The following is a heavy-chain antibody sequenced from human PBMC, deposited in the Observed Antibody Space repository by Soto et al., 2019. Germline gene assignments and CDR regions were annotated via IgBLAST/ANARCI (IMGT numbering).Heavy chain of an antibody. CDR1: GGSISSDF. V-gene: IGHV4-59*01. J-gene: IGHJ5*02. D-gene: IGHD3-3*01. Sequence: QVQLQESGPGLVKPSETLSLTCTVSGGSISSDFWSWIRQPPGKGLEWIGYISISGNTDYSTSLKTRATLSADSSSTQFSLKLRYVNAADTAVYFCARGREDLHAGSGPRWMWLAPWGQGTLVTVSS. CDR2: ISISGNT. CDR3: ARGREDLHAGSGPRWMWLAP.